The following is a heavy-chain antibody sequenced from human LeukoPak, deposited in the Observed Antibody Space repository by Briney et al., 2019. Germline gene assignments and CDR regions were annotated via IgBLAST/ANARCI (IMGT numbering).Heavy chain of an antibody. CDR2: ICDRGVST. Sequence: GGSLRLPCAASGFTLSNYAMSWVRQAPGKGLECVSPICDRGVSTYYADSVKGRFTISRDNSKNTLYLQMYRPRAENTALHNSAKVPYSDYGSGRPPFMDVWGQGTTVAVSS. J-gene: IGHJ6*02. D-gene: IGHD3-10*01. V-gene: IGHV3-23*01. CDR3: AKVPYSDYGSGRPPFMDV. CDR1: GFTLSNYA.